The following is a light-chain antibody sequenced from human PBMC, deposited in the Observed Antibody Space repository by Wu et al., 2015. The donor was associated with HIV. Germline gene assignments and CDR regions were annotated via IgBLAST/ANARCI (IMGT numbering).Light chain of an antibody. Sequence: IQMTQSPSTLSASVGDRVTITCRASHTVSSWLAWYQQKPGKAPKLLISQASNLESGVPSRFSGSGSGTDFTLTISSLQPEDFAVYYCQQSYISPWTFGQGTKVEIK. CDR1: HTVSSW. V-gene: IGKV1-5*03. CDR3: QQSYISPWT. CDR2: QAS. J-gene: IGKJ1*01.